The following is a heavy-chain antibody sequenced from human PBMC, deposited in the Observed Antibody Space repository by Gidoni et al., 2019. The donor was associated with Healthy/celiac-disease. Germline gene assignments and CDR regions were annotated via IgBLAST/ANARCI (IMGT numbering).Heavy chain of an antibody. Sequence: QVQLVQSGAEVKKPGASVNVSCKASAYTLTGYYMHWVRQAPGQGLEWMGWINPNSGGTNYAQKFQGWVTMTRDTSISTAYMELSRLRSDDTAVYYCARSKVVVAAGDWFDPWGQGTLVTVSS. CDR1: AYTLTGYY. V-gene: IGHV1-2*04. CDR3: ARSKVVVAAGDWFDP. CDR2: INPNSGGT. J-gene: IGHJ5*02. D-gene: IGHD2-15*01.